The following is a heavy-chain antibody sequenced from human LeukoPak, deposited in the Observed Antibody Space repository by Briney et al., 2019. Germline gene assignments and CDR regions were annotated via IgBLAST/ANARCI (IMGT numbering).Heavy chain of an antibody. J-gene: IGHJ4*02. CDR2: IYYSGST. D-gene: IGHD5-12*01. Sequence: PSETLSLTCTVSGGSNSSGDYYWSWIRQPPGKGLEWIGYIYYSGSTYYNPSLKSRVTISVDTSKNQFSLKLSSVTAADTAVYYCARERSGVDIVATSYFDYWGQGTLVTVSS. CDR1: GGSNSSGDYY. CDR3: ARERSGVDIVATSYFDY. V-gene: IGHV4-30-4*01.